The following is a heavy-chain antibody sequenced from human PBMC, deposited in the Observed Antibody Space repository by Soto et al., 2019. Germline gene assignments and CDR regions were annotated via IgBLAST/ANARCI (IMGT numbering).Heavy chain of an antibody. CDR2: ISYDGSNK. D-gene: IGHD3-16*01. CDR3: VIAGVYRGGGGMLF. Sequence: GGSLRLSCAASGFTFSSYGMHWVRQAPGKGLEWVAVISYDGSNKYYADSVKGRFTISRDNSKNTLYLQMNSLRAEDTAVYYCVIAGVYRGGGGMLFWGPATSGSVSS. J-gene: IGHJ6*02. CDR1: GFTFSSYG. V-gene: IGHV3-30*03.